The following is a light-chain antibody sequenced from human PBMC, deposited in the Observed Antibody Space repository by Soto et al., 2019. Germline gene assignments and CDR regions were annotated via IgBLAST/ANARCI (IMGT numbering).Light chain of an antibody. V-gene: IGKV3-15*01. CDR1: QSVSSN. J-gene: IGKJ1*01. CDR2: GAS. CDR3: QQYNNWPT. Sequence: IVITQSPSTLSRSPGERATLDCRASQSVSSNLAWYQQKPGQAPRLLIYGASTRATGIPARFSGSGSGTEFTLTISSLQSEDFAVYSCQQYNNWPTFGQGTKVDIK.